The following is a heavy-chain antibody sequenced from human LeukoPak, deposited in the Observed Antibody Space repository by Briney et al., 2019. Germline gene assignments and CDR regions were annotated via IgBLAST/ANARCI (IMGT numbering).Heavy chain of an antibody. D-gene: IGHD2-2*01. J-gene: IGHJ6*03. V-gene: IGHV3-74*01. CDR2: INSDGTGT. CDR1: GFSFSSYW. Sequence: GGSLRLSCAASGFSFSSYWMSWVRQAPGKGLVWVSRINSDGTGTNYADSVKGRFTISRDNAKNTLYLQMNSLRAEDTAVYYCTRALGSSTTNRYMDVWGKGTTVTVSS. CDR3: TRALGSSTTNRYMDV.